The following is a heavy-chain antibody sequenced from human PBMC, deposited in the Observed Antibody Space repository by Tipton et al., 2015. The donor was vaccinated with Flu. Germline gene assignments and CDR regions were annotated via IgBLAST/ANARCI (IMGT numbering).Heavy chain of an antibody. CDR1: GFTLGDYA. Sequence: QLVQSGGGLVQPGRSLRLSCTASGFTLGDYAMSWVRQAPGKGLEWVGFIRSKAYGGTTQYAASVKGRFAISRDDSKSIAYLQMNSLKIEDTAVYYCTREGDGGGYDSKFDNWGQGTLVTVSS. CDR2: IRSKAYGGTT. V-gene: IGHV3-49*04. D-gene: IGHD5-12*01. CDR3: TREGDGGGYDSKFDN. J-gene: IGHJ4*02.